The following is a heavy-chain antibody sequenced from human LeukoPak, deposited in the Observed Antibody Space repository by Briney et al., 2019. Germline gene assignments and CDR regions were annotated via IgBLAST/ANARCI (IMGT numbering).Heavy chain of an antibody. CDR3: ASYGSGTHYGMDV. D-gene: IGHD3-10*01. CDR2: ISAYNGNT. V-gene: IGHV1-18*01. Sequence: ASVKVSCKASGYTFTSYGISWVRQAPGQGLEWMGWISAYNGNTNYAQKLQGRVTMTTDTSTSTAYKELRSLRSDDTAVYYCASYGSGTHYGMDVWGQGTTVTVSS. CDR1: GYTFTSYG. J-gene: IGHJ6*02.